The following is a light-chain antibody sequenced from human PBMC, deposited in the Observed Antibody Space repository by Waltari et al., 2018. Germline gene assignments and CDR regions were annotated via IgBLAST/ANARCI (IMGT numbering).Light chain of an antibody. V-gene: IGLV2-11*01. J-gene: IGLJ3*02. CDR3: CSCVGRNIYWV. CDR1: SSDVGANNF. CDR2: DIN. Sequence: QSALPQPRSVSGSPGQSVTISCTGTSSDVGANNFVSWYQHHPDKTPKLIIYDINKKPSGVPDRLSGSKSGNTASLTISGLQAEDEADYYCCSCVGRNIYWVFGGGTKLTVL.